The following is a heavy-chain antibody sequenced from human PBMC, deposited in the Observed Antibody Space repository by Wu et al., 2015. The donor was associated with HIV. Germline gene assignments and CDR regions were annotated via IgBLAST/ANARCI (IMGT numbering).Heavy chain of an antibody. V-gene: IGHV1-46*01. Sequence: QDLLVQSGPELKRPGASVKVSCKTFGYDFTNYYMHWVRQAPGRDLEWLGVIDPRSRSTAYAPNFQGRLTVTSDTSTNTFYMELSSLRSEDTAVYYCATSFSPYYYDSSGHSPFDYWGQGTLVTVSS. CDR2: IDPRSRST. J-gene: IGHJ4*02. D-gene: IGHD3-22*01. CDR3: ATSFSPYYYDSSGHSPFDY. CDR1: GYDFTNYY.